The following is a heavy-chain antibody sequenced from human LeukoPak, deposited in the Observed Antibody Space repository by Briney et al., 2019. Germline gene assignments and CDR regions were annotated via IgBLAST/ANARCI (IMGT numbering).Heavy chain of an antibody. CDR2: ISAYNGNT. CDR1: GYTFTSYG. J-gene: IGHJ4*02. D-gene: IGHD6-19*01. V-gene: IGHV1-18*01. CDR3: ARVNSIAVAGTDFDY. Sequence: VASVKVSCKASGYTFTSYGISWVRQAPGQGLEWMGWISAYNGNTNYAQKLQGTVTMTTDTSTSTAYMELRSLRSDDTAVYYCARVNSIAVAGTDFDYWGQGTLVTVSS.